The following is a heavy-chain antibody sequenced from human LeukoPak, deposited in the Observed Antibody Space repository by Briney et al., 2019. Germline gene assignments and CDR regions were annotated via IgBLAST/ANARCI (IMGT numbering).Heavy chain of an antibody. V-gene: IGHV4-4*09. Sequence: PSETLSLTCTVSGVSISSYFWSWLRQPPGEGLEWIGFISSGGDTNYNPSLKSRVSISETTSKGQFSLELSSVTAADTAVYYCASHGDCGGTNCLAFDVWGQGAMVIVSS. J-gene: IGHJ3*01. CDR1: GVSISSYF. CDR2: ISSGGDT. CDR3: ASHGDCGGTNCLAFDV. D-gene: IGHD2-21*01.